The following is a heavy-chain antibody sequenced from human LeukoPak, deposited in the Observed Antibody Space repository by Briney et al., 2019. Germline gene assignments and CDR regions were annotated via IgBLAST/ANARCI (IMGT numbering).Heavy chain of an antibody. CDR1: GYSFTSYW. CDR3: ARGGTTTRTFDY. Sequence: GDSLKISCKTSGYSFTSYWIAWVRQMPGQGLEWMGIIYPDDFDTRYSPSFQGQVTISADRSINTAYLQWIDLKASDTAMYYCARGGTTTRTFDYWGQGTLVTVSS. J-gene: IGHJ4*02. V-gene: IGHV5-51*01. CDR2: IYPDDFDT. D-gene: IGHD1-7*01.